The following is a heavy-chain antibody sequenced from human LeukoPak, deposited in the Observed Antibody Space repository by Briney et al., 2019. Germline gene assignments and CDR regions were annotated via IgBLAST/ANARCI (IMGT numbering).Heavy chain of an antibody. J-gene: IGHJ4*02. CDR2: ISSDGSNK. CDR3: AKAGTFGLYYFDY. D-gene: IGHD3-10*01. Sequence: GGSLRLSCAASGFTFSRYGMHWVRQAPDKGLEWVAVISSDGSNKYYADSVKGRFTISRDNSKNTLYLQMNSLRAEDTAVYYCAKAGTFGLYYFDYWGQGTLVTVSS. V-gene: IGHV3-30*18. CDR1: GFTFSRYG.